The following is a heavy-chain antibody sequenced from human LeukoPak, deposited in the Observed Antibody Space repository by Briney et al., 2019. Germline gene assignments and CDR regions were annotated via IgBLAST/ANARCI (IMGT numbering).Heavy chain of an antibody. CDR1: GFSFSDHF. CDR3: AKALRSIYYYYMDV. J-gene: IGHJ6*03. Sequence: GGSLRLSCAGSGFSFSDHFMDWVRQAPGKGLEWVSAISGSGGSTYYTDSVKGRFTISRDNSRSTLYLHLNSLRAEDTAVYWCAKALRSIYYYYMDVWGNGTTVTVSS. V-gene: IGHV3-23*01. CDR2: ISGSGGST. D-gene: IGHD3-10*01.